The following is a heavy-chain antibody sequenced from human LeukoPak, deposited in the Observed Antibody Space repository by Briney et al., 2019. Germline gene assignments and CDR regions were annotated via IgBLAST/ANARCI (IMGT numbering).Heavy chain of an antibody. CDR2: ISISDSSI. J-gene: IGHJ4*02. V-gene: IGHV3-48*03. CDR1: GFSFSSYD. CDR3: PRALNYYDSSGLRSAFDY. D-gene: IGHD3-22*01. Sequence: GGSLRLSCAASGFSFSSYDMSWVRQAPGKGLEWISNISISDSSIYYAQSVKGGVTISRDNAKNSRYLQMNSLRAEDTAVYSCPRALNYYDSSGLRSAFDYWGQGTLVTVSS.